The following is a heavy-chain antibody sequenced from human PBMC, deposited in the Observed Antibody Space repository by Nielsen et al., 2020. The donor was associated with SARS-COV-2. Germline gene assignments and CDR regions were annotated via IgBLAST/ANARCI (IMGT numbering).Heavy chain of an antibody. Sequence: ASVKVSCKASGYTFTSYGISWVRQAPRQGLEWMGWISAYNGNTNYAQKLQGRVTMTTDTSTSTAYMELRSLRSDDTAVYYCAREYYDFWSGHRGETNYFDYWGQGTLVTVSS. J-gene: IGHJ4*02. V-gene: IGHV1-18*01. CDR3: AREYYDFWSGHRGETNYFDY. D-gene: IGHD3-3*01. CDR1: GYTFTSYG. CDR2: ISAYNGNT.